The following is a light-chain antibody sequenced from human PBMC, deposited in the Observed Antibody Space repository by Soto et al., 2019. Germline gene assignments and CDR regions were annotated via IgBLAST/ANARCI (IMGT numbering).Light chain of an antibody. V-gene: IGLV1-40*01. Sequence: QSVLTQPPSVSGAPGQRVTISCTGSSSNIGAGYDVHWYQQIPGTAPKLLIYGNSNRPSGVPDRFSGSKSGTSASLAITGLQAEDEADYYCQSYDSSLSDLVFGGGTKLTVL. J-gene: IGLJ2*01. CDR1: SSNIGAGYD. CDR2: GNS. CDR3: QSYDSSLSDLV.